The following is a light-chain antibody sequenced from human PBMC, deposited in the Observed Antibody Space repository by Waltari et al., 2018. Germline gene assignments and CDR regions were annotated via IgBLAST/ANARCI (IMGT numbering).Light chain of an antibody. CDR1: TLPKKY. J-gene: IGLJ2*01. CDR3: QSTDSSDSLFL. Sequence: SHDLPHPPSVSVSPGQPARIRCSGDTLPKKYVSWYQQRPGQAPVMLIYKDSVRPSEIPERFSASSSGTTATLTITGVQAEDEADYYCQSTDSSDSLFLFGGGTKLTFV. V-gene: IGLV3-25*03. CDR2: KDS.